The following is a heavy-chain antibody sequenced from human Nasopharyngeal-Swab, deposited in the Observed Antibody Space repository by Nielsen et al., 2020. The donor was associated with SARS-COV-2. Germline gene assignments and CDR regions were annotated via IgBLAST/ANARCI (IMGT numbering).Heavy chain of an antibody. CDR3: ARGGVVPAVSNFDY. CDR2: ISTYNGNT. V-gene: IGHV1-18*04. D-gene: IGHD2-2*01. CDR1: GYSFTNYG. Sequence: ASVKVSCKASGYSFTNYGINWVRQARGQGLEWMGWISTYNGNTKYAQKFQGRVIMTTDTSTSTVYMELRSLRFDDTAVYYCARGGVVPAVSNFDYWGQGTLVTVSS. J-gene: IGHJ4*02.